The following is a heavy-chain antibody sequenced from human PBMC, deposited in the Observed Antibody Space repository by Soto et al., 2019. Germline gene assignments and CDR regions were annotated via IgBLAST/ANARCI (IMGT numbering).Heavy chain of an antibody. D-gene: IGHD6-6*01. J-gene: IGHJ5*02. CDR1: GGSISSGGYY. V-gene: IGHV4-31*03. Sequence: SETLSLTCTVSGGSISSGGYYWSWIRQHPGKGLEWIGYIYYSGSTYYNPSLKSRVTISVDTSKNQFSLKLSSVTAADTAVYYCARGLSIAARLNWFDPWGQGTLVTSPQ. CDR3: ARGLSIAARLNWFDP. CDR2: IYYSGST.